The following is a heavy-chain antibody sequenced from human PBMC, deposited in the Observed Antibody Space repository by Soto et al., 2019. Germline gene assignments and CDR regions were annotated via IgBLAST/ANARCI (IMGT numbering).Heavy chain of an antibody. CDR2: IIPIFGTA. CDR3: ARSRGGDYVWGSYRPPDLDYYGMDV. CDR1: GGTFSSYA. V-gene: IGHV1-69*13. D-gene: IGHD3-16*02. Sequence: GASVKVSCKASGGTFSSYAISWVRQAPGQGLEWMGGIIPIFGTANYAQKFQGRVTITADESTSTAYMELSSLRSEDTAVYYCARSRGGDYVWGSYRPPDLDYYGMDVWGQGTTVTVSS. J-gene: IGHJ6*02.